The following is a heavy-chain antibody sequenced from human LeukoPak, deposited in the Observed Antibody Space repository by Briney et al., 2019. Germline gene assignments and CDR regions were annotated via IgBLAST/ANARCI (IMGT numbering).Heavy chain of an antibody. J-gene: IGHJ6*02. CDR1: GFPFTSNH. CDR2: TYSGGST. Sequence: PGGSLRLSSAASGFPFTSNHMNWVRQAPGKGLEWVSLTYSGGSTYYADSVKGRFTISRDSSKNTLYLQMNNLRAEDTAVYYCARVLSGMDVGGQGTTVTVSS. CDR3: ARVLSGMDV. V-gene: IGHV3-53*01.